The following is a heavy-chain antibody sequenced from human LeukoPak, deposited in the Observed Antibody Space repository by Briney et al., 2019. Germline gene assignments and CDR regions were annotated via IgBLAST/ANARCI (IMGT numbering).Heavy chain of an antibody. J-gene: IGHJ3*02. CDR2: ISGSSGST. CDR3: AKSRDLPLYAFDI. V-gene: IGHV3-23*01. CDR1: GFTFSSYA. Sequence: PGGSLRLSCAASGFTFSSYAMSWVRQAPGKGLEWVSAISGSSGSTYYADSVKGRFTNSRDNSKNTLYLQMNSLRAEDTAVYYCAKSRDLPLYAFDIWGQGTMVTVSS.